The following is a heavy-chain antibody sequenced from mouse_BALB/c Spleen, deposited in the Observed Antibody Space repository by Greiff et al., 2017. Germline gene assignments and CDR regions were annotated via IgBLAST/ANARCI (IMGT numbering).Heavy chain of an antibody. CDR2: ISNLAYSI. Sequence: DVHLVESGGGLVQPGGSRKLSCAASGFTFSDYGMAWVRQAPGKGPEWVAFISNLAYSIYYADTVTGRFTISRENAKNTLYLEMSSLRSEDTAMYYCARCYYYGSGYFDVWGAGTTVTVSS. CDR3: ARCYYYGSGYFDV. D-gene: IGHD1-1*01. CDR1: GFTFSDYG. J-gene: IGHJ1*01. V-gene: IGHV5-15*02.